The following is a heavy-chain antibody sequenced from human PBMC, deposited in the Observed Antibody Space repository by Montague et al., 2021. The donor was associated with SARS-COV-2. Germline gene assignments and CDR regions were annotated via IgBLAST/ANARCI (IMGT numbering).Heavy chain of an antibody. CDR3: AHRGMIRGLIFDY. Sequence: VKPTQTLTLTCTFSGFSLRSVDEGVAWIRQSPGRALEWLAVIYWNGDKRYSPSLQRRLTITKDTSENQVVLTMTNMDPVDTATYYCAHRGMIRGLIFDYWGQGTLVTVSP. CDR2: IYWNGDK. V-gene: IGHV2-5*01. J-gene: IGHJ4*02. D-gene: IGHD3-10*01. CDR1: GFSLRSVDEG.